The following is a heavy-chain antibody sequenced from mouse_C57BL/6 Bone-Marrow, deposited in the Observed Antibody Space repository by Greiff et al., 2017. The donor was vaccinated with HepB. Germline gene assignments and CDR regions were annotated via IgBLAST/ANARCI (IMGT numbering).Heavy chain of an antibody. Sequence: QVQLQQSGPGLVQPSQSLSITCTVSGFSLTSYGVHWVRQSPGKGLEWLGVIWRGGSTDYNAAFMSRLSITKDNSKSQVFFKMNSLQADDTAIYYCAKRALDYSYAMDYWGQGTSVTVSS. CDR1: GFSLTSYG. V-gene: IGHV2-5*01. D-gene: IGHD1-1*01. CDR2: IWRGGST. CDR3: AKRALDYSYAMDY. J-gene: IGHJ4*01.